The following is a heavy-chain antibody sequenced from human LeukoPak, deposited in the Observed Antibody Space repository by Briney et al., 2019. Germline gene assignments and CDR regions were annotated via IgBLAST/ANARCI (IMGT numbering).Heavy chain of an antibody. V-gene: IGHV3-11*01. D-gene: IGHD4-17*01. CDR1: GFSFGDFY. CDR2: ISGPGTTI. Sequence: PGGSLRLFCAASGFSFGDFYMNWIRQAPGKALEWVAFISGPGTTIHYADSVRGRFTISRDNAKSSLSLQINSLRVEDTAIYYCARTADGEFDDWGQGTLVTVSS. J-gene: IGHJ4*02. CDR3: ARTADGEFDD.